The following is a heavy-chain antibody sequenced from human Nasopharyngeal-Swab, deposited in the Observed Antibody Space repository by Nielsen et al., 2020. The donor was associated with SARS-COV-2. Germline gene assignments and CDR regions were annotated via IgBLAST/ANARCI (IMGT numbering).Heavy chain of an antibody. Sequence: WIRQPPGKGLEWVAVIWYDGSNKYYADSVKGRFTISRDNSKNTLYLQMNSLRAEDTAVYYCARHVWPRSSSWYYYYGMDVWGQGTTVNRLL. V-gene: IGHV3-33*01. CDR2: IWYDGSNK. J-gene: IGHJ6*02. D-gene: IGHD6-6*01. CDR3: ARHVWPRSSSWYYYYGMDV.